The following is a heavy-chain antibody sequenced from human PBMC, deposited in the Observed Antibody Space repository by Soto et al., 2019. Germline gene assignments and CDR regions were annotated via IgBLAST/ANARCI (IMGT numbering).Heavy chain of an antibody. CDR2: IIPIFGTA. Sequence: QVQLVQSGAEVKKPGSSVKVSCKASGGTFSSYAISWVRQAPGQGLEWMGGIIPIFGTANYAQKFQGRVTITADESTSTAYMELSSLRSEDTAVYYSAREARHYYDSSGIDYWGQGTLVTVSS. J-gene: IGHJ4*02. CDR3: AREARHYYDSSGIDY. V-gene: IGHV1-69*01. CDR1: GGTFSSYA. D-gene: IGHD3-22*01.